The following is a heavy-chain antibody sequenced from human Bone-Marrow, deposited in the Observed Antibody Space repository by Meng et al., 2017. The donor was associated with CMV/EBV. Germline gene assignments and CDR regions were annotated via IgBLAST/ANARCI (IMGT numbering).Heavy chain of an antibody. Sequence: GSLRLSCTVSGGSISSYYWSWIRQPPGKGLEWIGYIYYSGSTNYNPSLKSRVTISVDTSKHQFSLKLSSVTAADTAVYYCAREVAPWSYYYGMDVWGQGTTVTVSS. J-gene: IGHJ6*02. CDR1: GGSISSYY. V-gene: IGHV4-59*01. CDR3: AREVAPWSYYYGMDV. CDR2: IYYSGST. D-gene: IGHD2-21*01.